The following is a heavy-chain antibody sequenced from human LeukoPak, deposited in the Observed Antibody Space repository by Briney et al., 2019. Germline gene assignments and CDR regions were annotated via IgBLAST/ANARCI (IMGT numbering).Heavy chain of an antibody. J-gene: IGHJ4*02. D-gene: IGHD6-19*01. V-gene: IGHV3-7*01. CDR2: IKQDGCEK. CDR1: GFTFSSYW. CDR3: ARDDEEAAVAGFFDY. Sequence: PGGSLRLSCAASGFTFSSYWMSWVRQAPGKGLEWVANIKQDGCEKYYVDSVKGRFTISRDNAKNSLYLQMNSLRAEDTAVYYCARDDEEAAVAGFFDYWGQGTLVTVSS.